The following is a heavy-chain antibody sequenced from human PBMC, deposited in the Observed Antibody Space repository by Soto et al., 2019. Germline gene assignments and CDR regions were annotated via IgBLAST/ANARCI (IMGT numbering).Heavy chain of an antibody. Sequence: GGFLRLSCAASGFTFSSYGMHWVRQAPGKGLEWVAVISYDGSNKYYADSVKGRFTISRDNSKNTLYPQMNSLRAEDTAVYYCAKDLAVAGPNWFDPWGQGTLVTVS. V-gene: IGHV3-30*18. CDR1: GFTFSSYG. CDR3: AKDLAVAGPNWFDP. D-gene: IGHD6-19*01. J-gene: IGHJ5*02. CDR2: ISYDGSNK.